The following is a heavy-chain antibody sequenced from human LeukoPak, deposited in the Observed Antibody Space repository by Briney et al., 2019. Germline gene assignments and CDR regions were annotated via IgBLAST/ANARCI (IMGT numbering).Heavy chain of an antibody. CDR2: IKQDGSEK. V-gene: IGHV3-7*01. D-gene: IGHD3-3*01. J-gene: IGHJ4*02. Sequence: GGSLRLSCAASGFTFSSYWMSWVRQAPGKGLEWVANIKQDGSEKYYVDSVKGRFTISRDNAKNSLYLQMNSLRAEDTAVYCCARAYDDFWSGYNNYWGQGTLVTVSS. CDR1: GFTFSSYW. CDR3: ARAYDDFWSGYNNY.